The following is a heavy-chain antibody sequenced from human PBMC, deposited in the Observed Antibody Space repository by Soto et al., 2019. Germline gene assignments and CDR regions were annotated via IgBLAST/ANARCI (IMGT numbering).Heavy chain of an antibody. J-gene: IGHJ4*02. Sequence: SETLSLTCTVSGGSISSGGYYWSWIRQHPGKGLEWIGYIYYSGSTYYNPSLKSRVTISVDTSKNQFSLKLSSVTAADTAVYYCARGGTSYDILTGQNRYYFDYWRQGTLVTVSS. V-gene: IGHV4-31*03. D-gene: IGHD3-9*01. CDR3: ARGGTSYDILTGQNRYYFDY. CDR2: IYYSGST. CDR1: GGSISSGGYY.